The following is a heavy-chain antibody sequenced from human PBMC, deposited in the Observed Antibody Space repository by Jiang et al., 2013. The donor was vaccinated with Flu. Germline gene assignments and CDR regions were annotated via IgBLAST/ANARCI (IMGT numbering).Heavy chain of an antibody. V-gene: IGHV1-69*02. CDR2: IIPIPGIA. Sequence: QSGSELKKPGSSVKVSCKASGGTFSDYTINWVRQAPGQGLEWMGRIIPIPGIANYAQKFQGRVTITADKSTSTAYMELSSLRSEDTAVYYCASTPPGDYYYDSSGYYLDYWGQGTLVTVSS. D-gene: IGHD3-22*01. CDR3: ASTPPGDYYYDSSGYYLDY. CDR1: GGTFSDYT. J-gene: IGHJ4*02.